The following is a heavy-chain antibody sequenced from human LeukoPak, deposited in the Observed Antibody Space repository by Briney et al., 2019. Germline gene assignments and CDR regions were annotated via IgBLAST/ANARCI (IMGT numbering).Heavy chain of an antibody. CDR1: GDSITSFH. V-gene: IGHV4-4*07. CDR3: AREEGIAAAGALEY. Sequence: SETLSLTCTVSGDSITSFHWSWIRQSAGKGLEWIGRIYTGGTTNYNPSLTTRVTMSVDTSKTQITLRLSSVTAADTAVYYCAREEGIAAAGALEYWGQGIPVTASS. J-gene: IGHJ4*02. CDR2: IYTGGTT. D-gene: IGHD6-13*01.